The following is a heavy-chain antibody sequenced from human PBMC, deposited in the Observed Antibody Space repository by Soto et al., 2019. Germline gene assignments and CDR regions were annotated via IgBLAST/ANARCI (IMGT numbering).Heavy chain of an antibody. J-gene: IGHJ5*02. V-gene: IGHV4-4*02. Sequence: PSETLSLTCVVSSGSVSSRNWWNWVRQTPGKGLEWIGEIDHSGRTKYNPSLRSRVTMSIDKSKNHFSLNLSSVTAADTAVYFCAGWGPHVVVQNWLDPWGQGTLVTVSS. CDR1: SGSVSSRNW. CDR3: AGWGPHVVVQNWLDP. D-gene: IGHD2-21*01. CDR2: IDHSGRT.